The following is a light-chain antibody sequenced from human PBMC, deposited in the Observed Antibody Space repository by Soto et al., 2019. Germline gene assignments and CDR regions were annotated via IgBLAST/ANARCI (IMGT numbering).Light chain of an antibody. CDR3: KLYGSSPRT. CDR1: QSVSSSY. V-gene: IGKV3-20*01. Sequence: EIVLTQSPVTLSLSPGERATLSCRASQSVSSSYLTYYQQKPGQAPRPLIYGASSRATGIPDRFSGSGSGTYFTSTTRSLEPEDFGVNYCKLYGSSPRTFGQGTKVEI. CDR2: GAS. J-gene: IGKJ1*01.